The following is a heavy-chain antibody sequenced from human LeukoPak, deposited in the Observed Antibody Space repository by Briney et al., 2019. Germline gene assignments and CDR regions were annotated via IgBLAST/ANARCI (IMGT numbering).Heavy chain of an antibody. V-gene: IGHV4-39*07. CDR2: INHSGST. CDR1: GGSISSGNYY. D-gene: IGHD5-24*01. J-gene: IGHJ3*02. CDR3: ASGEEMATFSAAFDI. Sequence: PSQTLSLTCTVSGGSISSGNYYWSWLRQPPGKGLEWIGEINHSGSTNYNPSLKSRVTISVDTSKNQFSLKLSSVTAADTAVYYCASGEEMATFSAAFDIWGQGTMVTVSS.